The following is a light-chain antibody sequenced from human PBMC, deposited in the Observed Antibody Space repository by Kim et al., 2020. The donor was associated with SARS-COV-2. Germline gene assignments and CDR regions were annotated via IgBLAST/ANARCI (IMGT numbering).Light chain of an antibody. Sequence: DIQMTQSPSSLSAPIGDRVTISCRASQGISNFLAWYQQRPGKVPKLLIDAASTLQSGVPSRFSGSGSGTDFTLTISTLQPEDVATYYCQKYNSVPQPFGQGTKVDIK. V-gene: IGKV1-27*01. CDR1: QGISNF. CDR3: QKYNSVPQP. J-gene: IGKJ1*01. CDR2: AAS.